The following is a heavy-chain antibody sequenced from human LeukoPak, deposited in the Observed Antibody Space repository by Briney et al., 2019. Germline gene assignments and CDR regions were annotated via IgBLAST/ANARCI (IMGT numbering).Heavy chain of an antibody. V-gene: IGHV3-20*01. J-gene: IGHJ6*02. D-gene: IGHD3-22*01. CDR3: ARVAYYDSSGYSLYHYYYGMDV. Sequence: EWVSGINWNGGSTGYAYSVNGRFTISRDNAKISLYLQMNSLRAEDTALYHCARVAYYDSSGYSLYHYYYGMDVWGQGTTVT. CDR2: INWNGGST.